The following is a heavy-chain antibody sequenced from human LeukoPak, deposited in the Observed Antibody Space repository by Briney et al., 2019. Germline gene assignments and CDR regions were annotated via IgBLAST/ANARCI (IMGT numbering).Heavy chain of an antibody. Sequence: PGGSLRLSCAASGFTFSSYGMHWVRQAPGKGLQWVAVISYDGSNKYYADSVKGRFTISRDNSKNTLYLQMNSLRAEDTAVYYCAKVTRIQLWSGVYWGQGTLVTVSS. V-gene: IGHV3-30*18. CDR3: AKVTRIQLWSGVY. CDR1: GFTFSSYG. D-gene: IGHD5-18*01. CDR2: ISYDGSNK. J-gene: IGHJ4*02.